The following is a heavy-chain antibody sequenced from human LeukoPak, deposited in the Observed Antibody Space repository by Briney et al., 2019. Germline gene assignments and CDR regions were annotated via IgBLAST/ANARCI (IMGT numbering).Heavy chain of an antibody. CDR1: GFSFSSYV. D-gene: IGHD5-18*01. CDR2: ISYDRSNK. CDR3: ARAPAMVTHYFDY. J-gene: IGHJ4*02. V-gene: IGHV3-30-3*01. Sequence: GRSLRLSCAASGFSFSSYVIHWVRQAPGKGLEWVALISYDRSNKYYADSVKGRFTIARDNSKNTLYLQMNSLRAEDTAVYSCARAPAMVTHYFDYWGQGTLVTVSS.